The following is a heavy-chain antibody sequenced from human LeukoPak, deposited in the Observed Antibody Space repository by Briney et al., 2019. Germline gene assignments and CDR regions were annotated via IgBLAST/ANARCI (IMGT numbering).Heavy chain of an antibody. V-gene: IGHV1-2*02. D-gene: IGHD3-22*01. J-gene: IGHJ4*02. Sequence: GASVKVSCKASGYTFTGYYMHWVRQAPGQGLEWMGWINPNSGGTNYEQKFQARVTMTRDTSIITAYMELISLRSDDTAVYYCARSYDGDWGQGTLVTVSS. CDR1: GYTFTGYY. CDR3: ARSYDGD. CDR2: INPNSGGT.